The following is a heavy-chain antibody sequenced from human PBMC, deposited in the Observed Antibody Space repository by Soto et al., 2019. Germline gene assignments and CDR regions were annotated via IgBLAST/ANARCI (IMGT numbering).Heavy chain of an antibody. V-gene: IGHV1-8*01. J-gene: IGHJ4*02. CDR1: GYTFGTYH. CDR2: ANPSSGNT. CDR3: ARSPACGTCYTDLDL. D-gene: IGHD2-2*02. Sequence: QVQLVQSGAEVKEPGASVKVSCRASGYTFGTYHINWVRQAAGHGLEWLGWANPSSGNTGYAQKFQGRVTMTRDTSITTAYMELSSLRSEDTVVYFCARSPACGTCYTDLDLWGQGTLVTVSS.